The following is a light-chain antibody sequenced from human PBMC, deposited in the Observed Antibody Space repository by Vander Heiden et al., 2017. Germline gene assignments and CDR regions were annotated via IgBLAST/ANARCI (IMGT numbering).Light chain of an antibody. J-gene: IGKJ2*02. CDR2: EIS. CDR3: MQATQFPRT. CDR1: QSLIHRDGHTY. Sequence: DIVMTKTPLASPVTLGQPASISCRSSQSLIHRDGHTYLSWLHQRPGQPPRLLIYEISNRFSGVPDRFSGSGAGTDFTLKISRVGAEDAGIYYCMQATQFPRTFGQGTKLEIK. V-gene: IGKV2-24*01.